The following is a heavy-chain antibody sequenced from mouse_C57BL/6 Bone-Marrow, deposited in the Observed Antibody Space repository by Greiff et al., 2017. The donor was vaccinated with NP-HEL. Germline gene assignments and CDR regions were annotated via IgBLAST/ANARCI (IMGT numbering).Heavy chain of an antibody. CDR3: ARTYDGYLDY. CDR2: IYWDDDK. V-gene: IGHV8-12*01. CDR1: GFSLSTSGMG. Sequence: VKLMESGPGILQSSQTLSLTCSFSGFSLSTSGMGVSWIRQPSGKGLEWLAHIYWDDDKRYNPSLKSRLIIAKDTSRNQVFLTITHVDTAATATYDCARTYDGYLDYWGQGTTLTVSS. D-gene: IGHD2-3*01. J-gene: IGHJ2*01.